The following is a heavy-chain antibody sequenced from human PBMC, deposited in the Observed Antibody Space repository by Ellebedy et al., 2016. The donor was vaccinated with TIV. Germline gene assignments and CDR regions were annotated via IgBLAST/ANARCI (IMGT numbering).Heavy chain of an antibody. CDR1: GFTCSTYW. CDR3: ARDQAGESSGWYNY. J-gene: IGHJ4*02. V-gene: IGHV3-33*07. CDR2: IWYDGSNK. D-gene: IGHD6-19*01. Sequence: SLKISCAASGFTCSTYWIRWVRQAPGKGLEWVTVIWYDGSNKYYADSVKGRFTISSDNSKNTLYLQMNSLRAEDTAVYYCARDQAGESSGWYNYWGQGTLVTVSS.